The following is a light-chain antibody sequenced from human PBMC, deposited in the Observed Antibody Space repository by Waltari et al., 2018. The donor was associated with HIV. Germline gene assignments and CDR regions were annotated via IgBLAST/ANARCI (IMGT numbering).Light chain of an antibody. Sequence: QSALTQPPSASGSLGQPVTISSTGTSSDAGGYTHVSWYQHYPGESPKLIIYDVNKRPSGVPDRFSGSKSGNTASLTVSGLQGEDEAQYYCSAYAGSNNLVLFGGGTKLTVL. CDR3: SAYAGSNNLVL. J-gene: IGLJ2*01. CDR1: SSDAGGYTH. V-gene: IGLV2-8*01. CDR2: DVN.